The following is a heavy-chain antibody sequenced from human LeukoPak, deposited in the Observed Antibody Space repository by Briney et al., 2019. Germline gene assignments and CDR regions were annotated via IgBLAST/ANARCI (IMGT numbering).Heavy chain of an antibody. CDR1: GYTFTSYD. CDR2: MNPNSGNT. J-gene: IGHJ6*03. CDR3: ARRLNTTYYDFWSGYRPYYYYYMDV. Sequence: ASVKVSGKASGYTFTSYDINWVRQATGQGLEWMGWMNPNSGNTGYAQKFQGSVTITSNTSISTAYMELRSLRSEDTAVYYCARRLNTTYYDFWSGYRPYYYYYMDVWGKGTTVTVSS. V-gene: IGHV1-8*03. D-gene: IGHD3-3*01.